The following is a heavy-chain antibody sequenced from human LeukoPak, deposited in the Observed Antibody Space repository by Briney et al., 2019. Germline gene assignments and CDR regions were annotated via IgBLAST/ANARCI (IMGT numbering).Heavy chain of an antibody. J-gene: IGHJ4*02. V-gene: IGHV5-51*01. D-gene: IGHD4-17*01. CDR3: ARSVTQTSGFDY. CDR2: IYPDDSDT. CDR1: GYTFTNSW. Sequence: GESLKISCKASGYTFTNSWIAWVRQMPGKGLEWMGIIYPDDSDTRYSPSFQGQVTISADRSISTAYLQWSSLKASDTAIYYCARSVTQTSGFDYWGQGTLVTVSS.